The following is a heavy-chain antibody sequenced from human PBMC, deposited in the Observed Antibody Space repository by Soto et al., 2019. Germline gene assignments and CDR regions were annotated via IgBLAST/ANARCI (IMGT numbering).Heavy chain of an antibody. Sequence: QVQLQESGPGLVKPSATLSLTCTVSGDPINTYFWSWIRQPPGKGLEWIGYIYYSRRTNYNPSLKSQVTIPADTSKNQFSLKLSSLADAATAVYYCARGLWFGEFPWFGPWGPGTLVTVSS. J-gene: IGHJ5*02. CDR3: ARGLWFGEFPWFGP. D-gene: IGHD3-10*01. V-gene: IGHV4-59*01. CDR1: GDPINTYF. CDR2: IYYSRRT.